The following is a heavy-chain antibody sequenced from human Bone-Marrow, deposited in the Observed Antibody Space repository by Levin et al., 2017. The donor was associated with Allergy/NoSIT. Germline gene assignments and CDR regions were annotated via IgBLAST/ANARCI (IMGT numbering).Heavy chain of an antibody. D-gene: IGHD3-10*01. Sequence: GGSLRLSCAASGFTVSGYYLSWVRQAPGKGLEWVSTIYDAGRTYYADSVKGRFTISRDNSKDTLYIQMNSLRADDPAVYYCARVRFPGYHGSGSYYNEYYFDSWGQGTLVTVSS. CDR3: ARVRFPGYHGSGSYYNEYYFDS. V-gene: IGHV3-53*01. CDR2: IYDAGRT. CDR1: GFTVSGYY. J-gene: IGHJ4*02.